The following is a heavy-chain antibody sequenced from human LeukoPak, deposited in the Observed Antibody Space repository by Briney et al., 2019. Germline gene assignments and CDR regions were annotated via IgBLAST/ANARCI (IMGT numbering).Heavy chain of an antibody. CDR1: GYTFTSYY. Sequence: ASVKVSCKASGYTFTSYYMHWVRQAPGQGLEWMGIINPSGGSTSYAQKFQGRVTMTRNTSISTAYMELSSLRSEDTAVYYCARAYYDFWSGYYLDYWGQGTLVTVSS. CDR3: ARAYYDFWSGYYLDY. V-gene: IGHV1-46*01. J-gene: IGHJ4*02. CDR2: INPSGGST. D-gene: IGHD3-3*01.